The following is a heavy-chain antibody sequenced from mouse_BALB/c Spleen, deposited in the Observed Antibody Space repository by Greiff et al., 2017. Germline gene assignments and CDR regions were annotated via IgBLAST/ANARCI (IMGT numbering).Heavy chain of an antibody. CDR2: IWAGGST. V-gene: IGHV2-9*02. CDR1: GFSLTSYG. J-gene: IGHJ3*01. Sequence: VQLVESGPGLVAPSQSLSITCTVSGFSLTSYGVHWVRQPPGKGLEWLGVIWAGGSTNYNSALMSRLSISKDNSKSQVFLKMNSLQTDDTAMYYCASYGYGGAWFAYWGQGTLVTVSA. CDR3: ASYGYGGAWFAY. D-gene: IGHD1-2*01.